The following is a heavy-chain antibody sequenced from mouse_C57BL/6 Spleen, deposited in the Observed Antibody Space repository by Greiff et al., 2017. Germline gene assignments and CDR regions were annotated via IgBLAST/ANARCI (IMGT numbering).Heavy chain of an antibody. CDR1: GFSLTSYG. CDR2: IWRGGST. D-gene: IGHD2-4*01. Sequence: QVQLQQSGPGLVQPSQRLSITCTVSGFSLTSYGVHWVRQSPGKGLEWLGVIWRGGSTDYNEAFMSRMGITKDNSKSQVFFNMNSLQADDTAIYCCANYREDYDVYYAMDYWGQGTSVTVSS. CDR3: ANYREDYDVYYAMDY. J-gene: IGHJ4*01. V-gene: IGHV2-5*01.